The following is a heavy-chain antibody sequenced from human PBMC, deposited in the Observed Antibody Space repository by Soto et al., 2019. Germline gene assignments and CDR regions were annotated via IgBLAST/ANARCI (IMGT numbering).Heavy chain of an antibody. CDR2: IYYSGST. V-gene: IGHV4-61*01. Sequence: SETLSLTCTVSGGSVSSGSYYWSWIRQPPGKGLEWIGYIYYSGSTNYNPSPKSRVTISVDTSKNQFSLKLSSVTAADTAVYYCARNYYDGEDAFDIWGQGTMVTVSS. D-gene: IGHD3-22*01. CDR3: ARNYYDGEDAFDI. CDR1: GGSVSSGSYY. J-gene: IGHJ3*02.